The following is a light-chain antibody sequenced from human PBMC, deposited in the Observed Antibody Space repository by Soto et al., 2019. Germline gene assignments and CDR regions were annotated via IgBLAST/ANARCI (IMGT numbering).Light chain of an antibody. Sequence: IVLTQSLGTLSLSPGDRATLSCRASQSVSGNLAWYQQKPGQAPRLLIYGASTRATGIPARFSGSGSGTEFTLTISSLQSEDFAVYYCQQYNNWPPLTFGQGTKVDIK. V-gene: IGKV3-15*01. J-gene: IGKJ1*01. CDR3: QQYNNWPPLT. CDR2: GAS. CDR1: QSVSGN.